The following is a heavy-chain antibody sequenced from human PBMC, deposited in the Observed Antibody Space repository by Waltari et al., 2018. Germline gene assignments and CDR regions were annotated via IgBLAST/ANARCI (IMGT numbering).Heavy chain of an antibody. J-gene: IGHJ1*01. D-gene: IGHD1-7*01. CDR2: ISSSSSYI. Sequence: EVQLVESGGGLVKPGGSLRLSCAASGFTFSSYSMNWVRQAPGKGLELVSSISSSSSYIYYADSVKGRFTISRDNAKNSLYLQMNSLRAEDTAVYYCARRIGGTTGVYFQHWGQGTLVTVSS. CDR1: GFTFSSYS. CDR3: ARRIGGTTGVYFQH. V-gene: IGHV3-21*01.